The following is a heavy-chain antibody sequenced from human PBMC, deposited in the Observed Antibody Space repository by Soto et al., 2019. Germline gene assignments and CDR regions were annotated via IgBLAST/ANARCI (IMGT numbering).Heavy chain of an antibody. V-gene: IGHV4-34*01. Sequence: SETLSLTCAVYGGSFSGYYWSWIRQPPGKGLEWIGEINHSGSTNYNPSLKSRVTISVDTSKNQFSLKLSSVTAADTAVYYCARLQRRPHFYYYCYVKDVSRQGTTDIVSS. CDR1: GGSFSGYY. CDR3: ARLQRRPHFYYYCYVKDV. D-gene: IGHD6-25*01. CDR2: INHSGST. J-gene: IGHJ6*01.